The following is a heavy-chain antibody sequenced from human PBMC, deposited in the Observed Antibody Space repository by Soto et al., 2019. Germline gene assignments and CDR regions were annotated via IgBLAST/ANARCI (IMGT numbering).Heavy chain of an antibody. CDR3: AKVRKDGYSSFDY. J-gene: IGHJ4*02. V-gene: IGHV3-23*01. D-gene: IGHD6-13*01. Sequence: EVQLLESGGDLVQPGGSLRLSCAASGFTFSAYAVSWVRQAPGKGLEWVSAFRGSADSTYYADSVKGRFTISRDNSRNTLYLQMNSLRADDTAVYYCAKVRKDGYSSFDYWGQGTLVTVSS. CDR1: GFTFSAYA. CDR2: FRGSADST.